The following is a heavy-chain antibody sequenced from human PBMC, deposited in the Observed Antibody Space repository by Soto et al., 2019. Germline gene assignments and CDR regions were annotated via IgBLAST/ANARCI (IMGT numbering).Heavy chain of an antibody. CDR1: GFSFRNYG. J-gene: IGHJ4*02. CDR3: WKDRQGGRDGFDS. V-gene: IGHV3-30*18. Sequence: PGGYLRLPCAAFGFSFRNYGMHWVRQAPGKGLEWVAVISYDGSNKYHADSVKGRFTTSRDNSKNTLHLQRNSLGAEETAVYYCWKDRQGGRDGFDSWGQGTPVTVSS. CDR2: ISYDGSNK.